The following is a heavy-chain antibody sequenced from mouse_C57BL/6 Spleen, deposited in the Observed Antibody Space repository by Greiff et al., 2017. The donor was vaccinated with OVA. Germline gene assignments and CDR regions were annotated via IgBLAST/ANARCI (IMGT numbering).Heavy chain of an antibody. D-gene: IGHD1-1*01. J-gene: IGHJ1*03. CDR3: ARGGYYGSTGYFDV. Sequence: DVHLVESGPGLVKPSQSLSLTCSVTGYSITSGYFWYWIRQFPGNQLEWVGFISYDGSNNYNPSLKNRITITRDTSKNQFFLKLNSVTTEDTATYYCARGGYYGSTGYFDVWGTGTTVTVSS. CDR2: ISYDGSN. CDR1: GYSITSGYF. V-gene: IGHV3-6*01.